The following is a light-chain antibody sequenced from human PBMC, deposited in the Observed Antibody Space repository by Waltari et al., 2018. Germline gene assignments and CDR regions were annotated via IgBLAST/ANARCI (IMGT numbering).Light chain of an antibody. J-gene: IGLJ3*02. CDR2: DVS. Sequence: QSALTQPTSVSGSPGQSITISCTGTSSDVGFYNYVSWYQQHPGKAPNLMIYDVSERPSGVSNRFSGSKAGTTASLTISGLQADDEADYYCNSYAGSSSWVFGGGTKLTVL. V-gene: IGLV2-14*01. CDR1: SSDVGFYNY. CDR3: NSYAGSSSWV.